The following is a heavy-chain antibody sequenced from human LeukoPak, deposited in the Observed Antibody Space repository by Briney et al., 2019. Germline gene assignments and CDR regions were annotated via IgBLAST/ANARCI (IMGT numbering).Heavy chain of an antibody. J-gene: IGHJ4*02. CDR3: AKSPAGSSWPSIDY. V-gene: IGHV3-23*01. CDR2: ISGSGGST. D-gene: IGHD6-13*01. CDR1: GFTFSNYA. Sequence: GGSLRLSCEASGFTFSNYAMSWVRQAPGKGLECVSPISGSGGSTYYRDSVKGRFTVSRDNSKNTLYLQMNSLRAEDTAVYYCAKSPAGSSWPSIDYWGQGTLVTVSS.